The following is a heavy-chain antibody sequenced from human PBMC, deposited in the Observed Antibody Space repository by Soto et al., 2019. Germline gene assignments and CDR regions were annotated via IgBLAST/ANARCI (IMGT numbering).Heavy chain of an antibody. CDR3: ARGVTAGVDY. CDR2: VEPSSGRT. CDR1: GYSFTGLD. V-gene: IGHV1-8*01. D-gene: IGHD1-26*01. Sequence: ASVKVSCKASGYSFTGLDINWVRQTTGQGLEWMGWVEPSSGRTGYAQKFQGRVTMTRDTSINTAYMELSSLTSDDTAFYYCARGVTAGVDYWGQGTLVTVSS. J-gene: IGHJ4*02.